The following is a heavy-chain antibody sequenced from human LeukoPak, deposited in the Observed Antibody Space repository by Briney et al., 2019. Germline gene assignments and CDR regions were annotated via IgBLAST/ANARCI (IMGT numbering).Heavy chain of an antibody. CDR1: GFTFSSYS. J-gene: IGHJ5*02. V-gene: IGHV3-48*01. CDR2: ISSSSSTI. Sequence: PGGSLRLSCAASGFTFSSYSMNWVRQAPGKGLEWVSYISSSSSTIYYADSVKGRFTISRDNAKNSLYLQMNSLRAEDTAVYYCARDLLALTYYDFWSGYSAWGQGTLVTVSS. CDR3: ARDLLALTYYDFWSGYSA. D-gene: IGHD3-3*01.